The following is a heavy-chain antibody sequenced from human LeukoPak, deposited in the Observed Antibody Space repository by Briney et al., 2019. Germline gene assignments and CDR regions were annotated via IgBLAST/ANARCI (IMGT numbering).Heavy chain of an antibody. CDR3: ARDGPWKSDY. D-gene: IGHD5-24*01. Sequence: SETLSLTCTVSGGSISSYYWNWIRQPPGKGLEWIGSICSGGNICSNPSLESRVTISVDSSRSHFFLQLTSVTAADTAVYFCARDGPWKSDYWGQGTLVTVSS. CDR2: ICSGGNI. J-gene: IGHJ4*02. CDR1: GGSISSYY. V-gene: IGHV4-59*05.